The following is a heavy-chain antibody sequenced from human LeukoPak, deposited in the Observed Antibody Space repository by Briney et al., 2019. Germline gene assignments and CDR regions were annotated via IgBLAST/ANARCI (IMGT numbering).Heavy chain of an antibody. J-gene: IGHJ5*02. CDR1: GFTFSSYG. D-gene: IGHD3-9*01. CDR2: IWYDGSYK. CDR3: AKDSVLRYFDWLSDSSVNWFDP. V-gene: IGHV3-30*02. Sequence: GGSLRLSCAASGFTFSSYGMHWVRQAPGKGLEWVAFIWYDGSYKYYADSVKGRFTISRDNSKNTLYLQMNSLRAEDTAVYYCAKDSVLRYFDWLSDSSVNWFDPWGQGTLVTVSS.